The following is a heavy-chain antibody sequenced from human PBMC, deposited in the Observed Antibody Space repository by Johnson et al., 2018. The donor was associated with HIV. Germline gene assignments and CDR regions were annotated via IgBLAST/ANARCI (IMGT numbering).Heavy chain of an antibody. CDR1: GFTFSDYY. CDR3: AKANYYVYAFDM. V-gene: IGHV3-11*04. D-gene: IGHD3-22*01. CDR2: ITGSGTVV. Sequence: QVQLVESGGGLVKPGGSLRLSCAASGFTFSDYYMSWIRQAPGKGLEWVSYITGSGTVVYYADSVKGRFTIPRDNAKNSLYLHMNSLRVEDTAVYYCAKANYYVYAFDMWGQGTVVHVSS. J-gene: IGHJ3*02.